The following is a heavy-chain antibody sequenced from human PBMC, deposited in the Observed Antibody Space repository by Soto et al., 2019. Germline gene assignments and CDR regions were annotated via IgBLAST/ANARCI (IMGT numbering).Heavy chain of an antibody. J-gene: IGHJ6*02. D-gene: IGHD3-10*01. CDR1: GGSISSYY. CDR2: IYYSGST. Sequence: SETLSLTCTVSGGSISSYYWSWIRQPPGKGLEWIGYIYYSGSTNYNPSLKSRVTISVDTSKNQFSLKLSSVTAADTAVYYCARDLSRGIGMDVWGQGTTVTVSS. CDR3: ARDLSRGIGMDV. V-gene: IGHV4-59*01.